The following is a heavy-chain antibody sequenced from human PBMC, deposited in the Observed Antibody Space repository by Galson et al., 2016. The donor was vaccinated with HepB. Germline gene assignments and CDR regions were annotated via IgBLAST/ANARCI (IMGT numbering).Heavy chain of an antibody. CDR3: TRQYTGSYLDS. CDR2: IYHSGTT. CDR1: GGSISSSHW. D-gene: IGHD1-26*01. V-gene: IGHV4-4*02. J-gene: IGHJ4*02. Sequence: SETLSLTCAVSGGSISSSHWWTWVRQPPGKGLEWIGQIYHSGTTNYRPSLKSRVTISVATSKNQFSLNLGSVTAADTAVYFCTRQYTGSYLDSWGQGTLVTVSS.